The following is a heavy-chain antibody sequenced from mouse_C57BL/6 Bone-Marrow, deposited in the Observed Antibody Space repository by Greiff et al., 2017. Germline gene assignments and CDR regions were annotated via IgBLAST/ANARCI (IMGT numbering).Heavy chain of an antibody. CDR3: VRGDYYYGSSPYFDY. CDR1: GFTFNTYA. Sequence: DAGGGLVQPKGSLKLSCAASGFTFNTYAMHWVRQAPGKGLEWVARIRSKSSNYATYYADSVKDRFTISRDDSQSMLYLQMNNLKTEDTAMYYCVRGDYYYGSSPYFDYWGQGTTLTVSS. J-gene: IGHJ2*01. V-gene: IGHV10-3*01. CDR2: IRSKSSNYAT. D-gene: IGHD1-1*01.